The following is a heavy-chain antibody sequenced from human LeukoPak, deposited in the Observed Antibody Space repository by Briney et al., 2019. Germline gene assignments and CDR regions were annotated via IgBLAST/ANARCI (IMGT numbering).Heavy chain of an antibody. J-gene: IGHJ4*02. D-gene: IGHD6-6*01. Sequence: ASVKVSCKASGYTFTAYYMHWVRQAPGQGLEWMGRINPNSGDTIYAQKLQGRVTMTRDTSISTAYMELSRLTSDDTAVYACAREYSSSGFDYWGQGTLVTVSS. V-gene: IGHV1-2*06. CDR2: INPNSGDT. CDR1: GYTFTAYY. CDR3: AREYSSSGFDY.